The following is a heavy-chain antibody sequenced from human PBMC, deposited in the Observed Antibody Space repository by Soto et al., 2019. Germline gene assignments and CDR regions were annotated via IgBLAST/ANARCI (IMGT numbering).Heavy chain of an antibody. J-gene: IGHJ4*02. CDR2: ISGSGGST. V-gene: IGHV3-23*01. D-gene: IGHD6-19*01. CDR1: GFTFSSYA. Sequence: QAGGSLRLSCAASGFTFSSYAMSWVRQAPGKGLEWVSAISGSGGSTYYADSVKGRFTISRDNSKNTLYLQMNSLRAEDTAVYYCEKDLDVGWFSWVALAVWGQLTLVPVSS. CDR3: EKDLDVGWFSWVALAV.